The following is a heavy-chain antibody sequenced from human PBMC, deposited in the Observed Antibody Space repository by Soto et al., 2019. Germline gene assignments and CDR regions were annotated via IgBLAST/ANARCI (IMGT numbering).Heavy chain of an antibody. J-gene: IGHJ5*02. V-gene: IGHV4-31*03. CDR1: GGSISSGGYY. CDR3: ARGSYPYNWFDP. Sequence: QVQLQESGPGLVKPSQTLSLTCTVSGGSISSGGYYWSWIRQHPGKGLEWIGYIYYSGSTYYNPSLKRRVTISVDPSKNQFSLKLSSVTAADTAVYSCARGSYPYNWFDPWGQGTLVTVSS. D-gene: IGHD1-26*01. CDR2: IYYSGST.